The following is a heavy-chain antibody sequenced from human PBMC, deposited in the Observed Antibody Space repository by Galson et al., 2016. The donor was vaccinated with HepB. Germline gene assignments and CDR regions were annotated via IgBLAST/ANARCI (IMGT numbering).Heavy chain of an antibody. CDR3: ARGQDKMVRGGQDYYYFYGMDV. V-gene: IGHV1-69*06. D-gene: IGHD3-10*01. CDR1: GVTFSSHA. J-gene: IGHJ6*02. CDR2: TIPIFGTA. Sequence: SVKVSCKASGVTFSSHAISWVRQAPGQGLEWMGGTIPIFGTANYAQKFQGRVTITADKSTNTAYMDLSRLRSEDTAVYYCARGQDKMVRGGQDYYYFYGMDVWGQGTTVTVSS.